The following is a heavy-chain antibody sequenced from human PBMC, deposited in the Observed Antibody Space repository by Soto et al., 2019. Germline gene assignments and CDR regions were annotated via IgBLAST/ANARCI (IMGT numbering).Heavy chain of an antibody. V-gene: IGHV1-3*01. D-gene: IGHD3-10*01. CDR3: ARDMGFGLSDY. CDR1: GYTFTNYA. CDR2: INAGNGNT. J-gene: IGHJ4*02. Sequence: ASVKVSCKASGYTFTNYAIDWVRQAPGQGPEWMGWINAGNGNTKYSQKFLGRVTITRDTSASTAYMELSSLRSEDTAVYYCARDMGFGLSDYWGQGILVTVSS.